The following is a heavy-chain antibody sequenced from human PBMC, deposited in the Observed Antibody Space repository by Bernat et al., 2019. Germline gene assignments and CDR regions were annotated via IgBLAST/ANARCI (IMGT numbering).Heavy chain of an antibody. CDR1: GFTFSSYW. Sequence: EVQLVESGGGLVQPGGSLRLSCAASGFTFSSYWMTWVRQAPGKGLDWVANIKPDGSEKYYVDSVTGRFTISRDNAKNSLFLQMNSLITADSAVYFCARGGAAGGYFVYWGQGTLVTVSS. V-gene: IGHV3-7*03. D-gene: IGHD2-15*01. CDR2: IKPDGSEK. CDR3: ARGGAAGGYFVY. J-gene: IGHJ4*02.